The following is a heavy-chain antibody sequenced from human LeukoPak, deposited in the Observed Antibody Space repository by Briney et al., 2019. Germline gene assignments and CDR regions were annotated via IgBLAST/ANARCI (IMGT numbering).Heavy chain of an antibody. CDR2: IIPIFGTA. Sequence: GASVKVSCKASGGTFSSYAISWVRQAPGQGLEWMGGIIPIFGTANYAQKFQGRVTITADESTSTAYMELSSLRSEDTAVYYCATRAPGATLDYWGQGTLVTVSS. CDR1: GGTFSSYA. CDR3: ATRAPGATLDY. D-gene: IGHD1-26*01. J-gene: IGHJ4*02. V-gene: IGHV1-69*13.